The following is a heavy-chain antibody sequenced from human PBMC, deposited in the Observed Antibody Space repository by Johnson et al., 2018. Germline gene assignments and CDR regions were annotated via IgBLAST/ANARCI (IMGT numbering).Heavy chain of an antibody. J-gene: IGHJ1*01. CDR1: GFTFSSYG. CDR3: ARSQSADYGDYVGAEYFQP. D-gene: IGHD4-17*01. CDR2: IWYDGSNK. Sequence: QVQLVESGGGVVQPGRSLRLSCAASGFTFSSYGMHWVRQAPGKGLEWVAVIWYDGSNKYYADSVKGRFTISRDNAKNSLHLQMNSLRAEEPAVYYCARSQSADYGDYVGAEYFQPWGQGTLGTVSS. V-gene: IGHV3-33*08.